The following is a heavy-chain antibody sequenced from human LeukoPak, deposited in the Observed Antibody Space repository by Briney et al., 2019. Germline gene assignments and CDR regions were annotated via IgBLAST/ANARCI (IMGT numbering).Heavy chain of an antibody. Sequence: EASVKVSCKASGGTSSSYAISWVRQDPGQGLEWMGRIIPILGIANYAQKFQGRVTITADKSTSTAYMELSSLRSEDTAVYYCARSPSSGYSGYDTDYWGQGTLVTVSS. CDR2: IIPILGIA. D-gene: IGHD5-12*01. V-gene: IGHV1-69*04. CDR1: GGTSSSYA. CDR3: ARSPSSGYSGYDTDY. J-gene: IGHJ4*02.